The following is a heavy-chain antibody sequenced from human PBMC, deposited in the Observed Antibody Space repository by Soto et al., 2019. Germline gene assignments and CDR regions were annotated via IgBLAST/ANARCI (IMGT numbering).Heavy chain of an antibody. Sequence: QVQLVESGGGLVKPGGSLRLSCAASGFTFSDHYMTWIRQAPGKGPEWLSYISGGGDFISYADSVKGRFIISRDNAKRSLYLQMNSLTVEDTAVYYCSRDPRLADYWGQGTLVTVSS. CDR3: SRDPRLADY. CDR2: ISGGGDFI. D-gene: IGHD6-25*01. V-gene: IGHV3-11*01. CDR1: GFTFSDHY. J-gene: IGHJ4*02.